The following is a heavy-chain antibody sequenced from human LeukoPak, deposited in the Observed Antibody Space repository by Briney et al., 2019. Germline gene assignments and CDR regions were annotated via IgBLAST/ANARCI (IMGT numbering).Heavy chain of an antibody. J-gene: IGHJ3*02. CDR3: ARSPWEPDAFDI. CDR1: GASIRSYY. CDR2: IYYSGST. Sequence: SEPLSLTCNAPGASIRSYYWSWIRQPPGKGLEWIGYIYYSGSTNYNPSLKSRVTISVDTSKNQFSLKLSSVTAADTAVYYCARSPWEPDAFDIWGQGTMVTVSS. V-gene: IGHV4-59*01. D-gene: IGHD1-26*01.